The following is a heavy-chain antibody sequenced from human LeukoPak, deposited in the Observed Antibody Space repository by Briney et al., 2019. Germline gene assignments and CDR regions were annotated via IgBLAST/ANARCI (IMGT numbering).Heavy chain of an antibody. V-gene: IGHV3-30-3*01. J-gene: IGHJ4*02. CDR1: GFTYSSYA. D-gene: IGHD5-12*01. CDR2: ISYDGSNK. CDR3: ARAESGYDLLIDY. Sequence: PGRPLRLSCAASGFTYSSYAMHWVRQAPGKGLEWVAVISYDGSNKYYADSVKGRFTISRDNSKNTLYLQMNSLRAEDTALYYCARAESGYDLLIDYWGQGTLVTVSS.